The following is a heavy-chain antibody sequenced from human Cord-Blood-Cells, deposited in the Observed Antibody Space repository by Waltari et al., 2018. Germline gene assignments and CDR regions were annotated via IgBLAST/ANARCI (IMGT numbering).Heavy chain of an antibody. CDR3: ADSSSS. CDR2: IRQDGSEK. V-gene: IGHV3-7*01. J-gene: IGHJ5*02. Sequence: EVQLVESGGGLVQPGGSLRLSCAASGFTFSSYWMSWVRQAPGKGMEWLANIRQDGSEKCYVDSVKGRFTISRDNAKSSLYLQMNSLRAEDTGVYYCADSSSSWGQGTRVTVSS. CDR1: GFTFSSYW. D-gene: IGHD6-6*01.